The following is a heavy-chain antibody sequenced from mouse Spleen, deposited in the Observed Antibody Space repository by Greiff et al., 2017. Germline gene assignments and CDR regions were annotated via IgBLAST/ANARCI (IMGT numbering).Heavy chain of an antibody. CDR3: ARSSQLGPLAY. Sequence: VQLQQPGAELVMPGASVKLSCKASGYTFTSYWMHWVKQRPGQGLEWIGEIDPSDSYTNYNQKFKGKATFTADTSSNTAYMQLSSLTTEDSAIYYCARSSQLGPLAYWGQGTTLTVSS. J-gene: IGHJ2*01. D-gene: IGHD4-1*02. CDR2: IDPSDSYT. V-gene: IGHV1-69*01. CDR1: GYTFTSYW.